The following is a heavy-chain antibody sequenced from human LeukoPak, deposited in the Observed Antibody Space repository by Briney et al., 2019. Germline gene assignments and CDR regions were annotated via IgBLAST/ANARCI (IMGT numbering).Heavy chain of an antibody. V-gene: IGHV4-59*01. CDR1: GGSISSYY. D-gene: IGHD3-3*01. CDR2: IYYSGST. J-gene: IGHJ6*03. Sequence: SETLSLTCTVSGGSISSYYWSWIRQPPGKGLEWIGYIYYSGSTNYNPSLKSRVTISVDTSKNQFSLKLSSVTAADTALYYCARVGKRFRYYYYMDVWGKGTTVTVSS. CDR3: ARVGKRFRYYYYMDV.